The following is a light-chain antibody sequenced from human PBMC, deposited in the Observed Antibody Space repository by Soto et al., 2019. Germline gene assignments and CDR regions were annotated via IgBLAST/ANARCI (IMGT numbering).Light chain of an antibody. J-gene: IGKJ4*01. CDR2: HAS. CDR3: QQYNKWPLT. CDR1: QSVYST. Sequence: EIVMTQSPATLSVSPGERATLSCRASQSVYSTLAWYQQIPGQAPSLLIYHASTRATGIPARFSGSGSGTEFTLTISSLQSEDFAVYYCQQYNKWPLTFGGGTKLEIK. V-gene: IGKV3-15*01.